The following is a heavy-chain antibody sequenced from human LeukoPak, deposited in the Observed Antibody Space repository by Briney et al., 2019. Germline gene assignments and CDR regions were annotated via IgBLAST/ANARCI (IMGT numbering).Heavy chain of an antibody. D-gene: IGHD7-27*01. V-gene: IGHV3-30*03. J-gene: IGHJ4*02. CDR3: ARKFLTGRLIDY. Sequence: GGSLRLSCAASGFTFSNYGTHWVRQAPGKGLECGAVISYDGSNEYYADSVKGRFAISRDTSKNTLYLQMNGLRAEDTALYYCARKFLTGRLIDYWGQGTLVTVSS. CDR2: ISYDGSNE. CDR1: GFTFSNYG.